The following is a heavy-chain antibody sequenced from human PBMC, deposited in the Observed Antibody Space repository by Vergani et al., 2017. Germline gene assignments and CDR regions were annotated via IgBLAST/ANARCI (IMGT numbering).Heavy chain of an antibody. CDR1: GFIFSNYW. D-gene: IGHD4-17*01. CDR2: IKQDGSEK. Sequence: EVQLVESGGGLVQPGGSVRLSCAGSGFIFSNYWMSWVRQAPGKGLEWVANIKQDGSEKYYVDSVKGRFTISRDNAKNSLYLQMNSLRAEDTAVYYCARARTVTPGAFDIWGQGTMVTVSS. J-gene: IGHJ3*02. CDR3: ARARTVTPGAFDI. V-gene: IGHV3-7*03.